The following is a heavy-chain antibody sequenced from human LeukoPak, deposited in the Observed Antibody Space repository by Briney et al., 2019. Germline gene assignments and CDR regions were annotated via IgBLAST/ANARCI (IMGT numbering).Heavy chain of an antibody. J-gene: IGHJ4*02. V-gene: IGHV3-15*01. Sequence: GGSLRLSCAVSGFTFSNAWMSWVRQAPGKGLEWVGRIKSKTDGGTTDYAAPVKGRFTISRDDSKNTLYLQMNSLKTEHTAVYYCTTVGVMYYYDSSGYRPFDYWGQGTLVTVSS. CDR3: TTVGVMYYYDSSGYRPFDY. CDR1: GFTFSNAW. D-gene: IGHD3-22*01. CDR2: IKSKTDGGTT.